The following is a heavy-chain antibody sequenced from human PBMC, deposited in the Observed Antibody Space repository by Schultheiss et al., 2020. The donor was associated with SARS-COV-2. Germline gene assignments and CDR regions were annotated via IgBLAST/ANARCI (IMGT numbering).Heavy chain of an antibody. CDR1: GFTFSSYA. CDR2: ISGSGGST. D-gene: IGHD3-22*01. Sequence: GGSLRLSCAASGFTFSSYAMHWVRQAPGKGLEWVSAISGSGGSTYYADSVKGRFTISRDNSKNTLYLQMNSLRAEDTAVYYCARGRDITMIVGDDAFDIWGQGTMVTVSS. J-gene: IGHJ3*02. V-gene: IGHV3-23*01. CDR3: ARGRDITMIVGDDAFDI.